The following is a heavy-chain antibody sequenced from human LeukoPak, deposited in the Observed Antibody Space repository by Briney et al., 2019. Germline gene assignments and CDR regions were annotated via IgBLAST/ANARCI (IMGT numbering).Heavy chain of an antibody. CDR1: GGSISSGDYY. CDR2: IYYSGST. CDR3: ARESPWSYIVGWYFDL. Sequence: TSETLSLTCTVSGGSISSGDYYWSWIRQPPGKGLEWIGYIYYSGSTYYNPSLKSRVTISVDTSKNQFSLKLSSVTAADTAVYYCARESPWSYIVGWYFDLWGRGTLVTVSS. J-gene: IGHJ2*01. V-gene: IGHV4-30-4*01. D-gene: IGHD1-26*01.